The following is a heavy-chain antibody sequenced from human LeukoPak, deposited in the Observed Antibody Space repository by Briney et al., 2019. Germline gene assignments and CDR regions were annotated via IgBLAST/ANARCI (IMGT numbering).Heavy chain of an antibody. CDR3: ARIRYYYDSSGYYSLFDY. Sequence: SETLSLTCTVSGGSISSGDYYWSWIRQPPGKGLEWIGYINYSGNTYYNPSLKRRIAISIDTSKNQFSLRLSSVTAADTAVYYCARIRYYYDSSGYYSLFDYWGQGTLVTVSS. D-gene: IGHD3-22*01. CDR1: GGSISSGDYY. V-gene: IGHV4-30-4*01. J-gene: IGHJ4*02. CDR2: INYSGNT.